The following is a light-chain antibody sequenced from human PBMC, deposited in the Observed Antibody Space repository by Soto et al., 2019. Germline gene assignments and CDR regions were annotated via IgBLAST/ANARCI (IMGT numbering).Light chain of an antibody. Sequence: AIQTTPAPPPPFPSLEGKMTITCTASQDIRKDLAWYQQKPGKAPQILIYGASTLQTGVASRFSGSGSATDFTLTISSLQPEDSAAYYCLQDYNYPFTFGQGTKVDIK. CDR2: GAS. CDR3: LQDYNYPFT. J-gene: IGKJ2*01. V-gene: IGKV1-6*01. CDR1: QDIRKD.